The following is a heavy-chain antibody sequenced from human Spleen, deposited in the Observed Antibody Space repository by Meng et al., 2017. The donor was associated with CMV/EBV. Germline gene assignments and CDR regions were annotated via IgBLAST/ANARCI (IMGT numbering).Heavy chain of an antibody. CDR3: ARGPRIIVGGVIIWPLED. CDR2: INPDSGGT. CDR1: GYTFAGYY. V-gene: IGHV1-2*02. Sequence: ASVKVSCKASGYTFAGYYIHWLRQAPGEELQWMGWINPDSGGTTYAQKFQGRVSMTRDTSISTAYMELSRLRSEDTAVYYCARGPRIIVGGVIIWPLEDWGQGTLVTVSS. J-gene: IGHJ4*02. D-gene: IGHD3-10*01.